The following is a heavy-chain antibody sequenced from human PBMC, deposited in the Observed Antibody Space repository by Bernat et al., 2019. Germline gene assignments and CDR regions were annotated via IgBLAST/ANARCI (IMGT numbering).Heavy chain of an antibody. CDR1: GGSISNYY. CDR2: LYYSGTT. V-gene: IGHV4-59*01. J-gene: IGHJ4*02. D-gene: IGHD3-22*01. CDR3: ARDGSSGYYPDY. Sequence: QVQLQESGPGLVKPSETLSLSCTVSGGSISNYYWSWIRQPPGKGLVWIGYLYYSGTTNYNPSLKSRVTISVDTSKNQFSLKLSSVPAADTAVYYCARDGSSGYYPDYWGQGILVTVSS.